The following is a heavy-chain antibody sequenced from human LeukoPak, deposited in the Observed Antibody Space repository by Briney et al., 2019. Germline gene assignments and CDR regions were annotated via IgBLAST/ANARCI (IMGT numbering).Heavy chain of an antibody. D-gene: IGHD1-1*01. V-gene: IGHV4-34*01. J-gene: IGHJ4*02. CDR3: ARGAGWTGTGFDY. CDR1: GGSFSGYY. Sequence: PSETLSLTCAVYGGSFSGYYWSWIRQPPGKGLEWIGEINHSGSTNYNPSLTSRVTISVDTSKNQFSLKLSSVTAADTAVYYCARGAGWTGTGFDYWGQGTLVTVSS. CDR2: INHSGST.